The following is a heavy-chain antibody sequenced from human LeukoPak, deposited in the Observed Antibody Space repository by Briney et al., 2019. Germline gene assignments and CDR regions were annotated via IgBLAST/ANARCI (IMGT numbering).Heavy chain of an antibody. V-gene: IGHV3-20*04. Sequence: GGSLRLSCAASGFTFDDYGMSWVRQAPGKGLEWVSGINWNGGSTGYADSVKGRFTTSRDNAKNSLYLQMNSLRAEDTALYYCARYCSGGSCYIPYFDYWGQGTLVTVSS. D-gene: IGHD2-15*01. CDR1: GFTFDDYG. CDR2: INWNGGST. CDR3: ARYCSGGSCYIPYFDY. J-gene: IGHJ4*02.